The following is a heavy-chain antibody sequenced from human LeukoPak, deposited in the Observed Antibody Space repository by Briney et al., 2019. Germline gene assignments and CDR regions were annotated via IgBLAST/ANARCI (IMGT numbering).Heavy chain of an antibody. CDR3: ARDRVYCSSTSCYPHFDY. CDR1: GSTFSSYE. V-gene: IGHV3-48*03. Sequence: GGSLRLSCAASGSTFSSYEMNWVRQAPGKGLEWVSYISSSGSTIYYADSVKGRFTNSRDNAKNSLYLQMNSLRAEDTAVYYCARDRVYCSSTSCYPHFDYWGQGALVTVSS. J-gene: IGHJ4*02. CDR2: ISSSGSTI. D-gene: IGHD2-2*01.